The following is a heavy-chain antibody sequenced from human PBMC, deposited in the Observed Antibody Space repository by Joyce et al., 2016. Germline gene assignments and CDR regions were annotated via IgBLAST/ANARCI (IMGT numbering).Heavy chain of an antibody. CDR2: IYSGGST. Sequence: EVQLVDSGGGLIQHGGSLRLSCAASGFTVSSNYMTWVRQAPGKGLGWVSIIYSGGSTYYGDSVKGRFTISRDNSKNTLYLQMNSLRVEDTAVYYCARVGVWSGYWEFDPWGQGTLVTVSS. D-gene: IGHD3-3*01. CDR3: ARVGVWSGYWEFDP. V-gene: IGHV3-53*01. CDR1: GFTVSSNY. J-gene: IGHJ5*02.